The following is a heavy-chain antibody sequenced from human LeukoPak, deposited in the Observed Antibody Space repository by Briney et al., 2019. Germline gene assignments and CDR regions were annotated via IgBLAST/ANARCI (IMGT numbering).Heavy chain of an antibody. D-gene: IGHD6-19*01. CDR1: GYSISSGYY. CDR3: ARRGETRIAVVLHYYYYYYMDV. V-gene: IGHV4-38-2*02. CDR2: IYHSGST. Sequence: PSETLSLTCTVSGYSISSGYYWGWIRQPPGKGLEWIGSIYHSGSTNYNPSLKSRVTISVDTSKNQFSLKLSSVTAADTAVYYCARRGETRIAVVLHYYYYYYMDVWGKGTTVTISS. J-gene: IGHJ6*03.